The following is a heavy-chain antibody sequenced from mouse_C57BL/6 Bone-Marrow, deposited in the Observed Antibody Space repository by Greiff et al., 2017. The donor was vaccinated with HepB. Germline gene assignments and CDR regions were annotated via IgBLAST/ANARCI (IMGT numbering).Heavy chain of an antibody. J-gene: IGHJ2*01. CDR3: AIIWKNG. CDR1: GYTFTSYW. Sequence: QVQLQQSGAELVMPGASVKLSCKASGYTFTSYWMHWVKQRPGQGLEWIGEIDPSDSYTNYNQKFKGKSTLTVDKSSSTAYMQLSSLTSEDSAVYYCAIIWKNGWGQGTTLTVSS. CDR2: IDPSDSYT. V-gene: IGHV1-69*01.